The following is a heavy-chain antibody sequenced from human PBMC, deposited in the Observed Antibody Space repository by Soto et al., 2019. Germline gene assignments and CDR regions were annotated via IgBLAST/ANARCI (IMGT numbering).Heavy chain of an antibody. D-gene: IGHD6-13*01. CDR3: ARRYSSSWSGFDP. CDR2: IKQDGGEK. J-gene: IGHJ5*02. CDR1: GVTFSIYW. V-gene: IGHV3-7*01. Sequence: GSLRLSCAASGVTFSIYWMSWVRQAPGKGLEWVANIKQDGGEKYYVDSVKGRFTISRDSAKNPLYLQMNSLRVEDTALYYCARRYSSSWSGFDPWGQGTLVTVSS.